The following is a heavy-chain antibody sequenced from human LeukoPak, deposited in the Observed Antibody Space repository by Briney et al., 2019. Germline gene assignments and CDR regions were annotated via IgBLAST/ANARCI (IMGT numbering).Heavy chain of an antibody. J-gene: IGHJ6*03. Sequence: KPSETLSLTYAVYGGSFSGYYWSWLRQPPGKGLEWIGEINHSGSTNYNPSLKSRVTISVDTSKNQFSLRLTSVTAADTAVYYCARGRGCSSTSCYTDYYYYMDVWGKGTTVTVSS. CDR1: GGSFSGYY. CDR2: INHSGST. D-gene: IGHD2-2*02. V-gene: IGHV4-34*01. CDR3: ARGRGCSSTSCYTDYYYYMDV.